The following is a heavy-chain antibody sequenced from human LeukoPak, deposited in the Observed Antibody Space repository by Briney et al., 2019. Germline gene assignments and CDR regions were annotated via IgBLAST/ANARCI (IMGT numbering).Heavy chain of an antibody. CDR2: IIPIFGAA. CDR3: ARAPFNRITMVRGVIGWFDP. D-gene: IGHD3-10*01. V-gene: IGHV1-69*13. J-gene: IGHJ5*02. Sequence: SVKVSCKASGGTFSSYAISWVRQAPGQGLEWMGGIIPIFGAANYAQKFQGRVTITADESTSTAYMELSSLRSEDTTVYYCARAPFNRITMVRGVIGWFDPWGQGTLVTVSS. CDR1: GGTFSSYA.